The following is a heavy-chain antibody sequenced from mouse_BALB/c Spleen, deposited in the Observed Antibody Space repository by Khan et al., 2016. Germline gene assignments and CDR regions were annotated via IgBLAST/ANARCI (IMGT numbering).Heavy chain of an antibody. Sequence: QIQLVQSGPELKKPGETVRISCKASGYTFTNYGMNWVKQAPGKGLKWMGWINTYTGEPTYADDFKGRFAFSLETSASTAYLQINNLKNEDTATYFSARPDYGSSRVFAYWGQGTLVTVSA. D-gene: IGHD1-1*01. CDR2: INTYTGEP. CDR1: GYTFTNYG. CDR3: ARPDYGSSRVFAY. J-gene: IGHJ3*01. V-gene: IGHV9-3-1*01.